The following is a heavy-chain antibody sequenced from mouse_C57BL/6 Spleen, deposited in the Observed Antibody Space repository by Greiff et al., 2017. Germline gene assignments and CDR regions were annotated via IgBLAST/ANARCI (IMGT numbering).Heavy chain of an antibody. CDR3: TRWEYAAGY. V-gene: IGHV1-15*01. CDR1: GYTFTDYE. J-gene: IGHJ2*01. Sequence: QVQLQQSGAELVRPGASVTLSCKASGYTFTDYEMHWVKQTPVHGLEWIGAIDPETGGTAYNQKFKGKAILTADKSSSTAYMELRSLTSEDSAVYYGTRWEYAAGYWGKSTTRTVYS. CDR2: IDPETGGT. D-gene: IGHD4-1*01.